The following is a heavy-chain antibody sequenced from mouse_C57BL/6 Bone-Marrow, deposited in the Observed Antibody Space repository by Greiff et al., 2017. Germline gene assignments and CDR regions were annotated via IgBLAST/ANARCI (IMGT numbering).Heavy chain of an antibody. Sequence: VQLVESGAELARPGASVKMSCKASGYTFTSYTMHRVKQRPGQGLEWIGYINPSSGYTKYNQKFKDKATLTADKSSSTAYMQLSSLTSEDSAVYYCARLGSSPFDYWGQGTTLTVSS. D-gene: IGHD1-3*01. CDR1: GYTFTSYT. V-gene: IGHV1-4*01. CDR3: ARLGSSPFDY. J-gene: IGHJ2*01. CDR2: INPSSGYT.